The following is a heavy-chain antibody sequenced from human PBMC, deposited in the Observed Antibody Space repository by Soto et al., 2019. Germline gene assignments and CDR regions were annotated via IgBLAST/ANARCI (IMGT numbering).Heavy chain of an antibody. D-gene: IGHD3-10*01. Sequence: GASVKVSCKASGYTFTGYYMHWVRQAPGQGLEWMGWINPNSGGTNYAQKFQGRVTMTRDTSISTAYMELSRLRSDDTAVYYCARTPVRGLITADYWGQGPLVTVSS. CDR1: GYTFTGYY. V-gene: IGHV1-2*02. CDR2: INPNSGGT. CDR3: ARTPVRGLITADY. J-gene: IGHJ4*02.